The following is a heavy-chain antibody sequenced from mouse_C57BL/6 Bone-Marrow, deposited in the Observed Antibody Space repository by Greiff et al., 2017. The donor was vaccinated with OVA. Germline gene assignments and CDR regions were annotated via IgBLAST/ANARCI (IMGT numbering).Heavy chain of an antibody. J-gene: IGHJ3*01. Sequence: EVKLMESGPELVKPGASVKISCKASGYSFTGYYMNWVTQSPEKSLEWIGEINPSTGGTTYNQKFKAKATLTVDKSSSTAYMQLKSLTSEDAAVYYCAGGWFAYWGQGTLVTVSA. CDR2: INPSTGGT. CDR1: GYSFTGYY. CDR3: AGGWFAY. V-gene: IGHV1-42*01.